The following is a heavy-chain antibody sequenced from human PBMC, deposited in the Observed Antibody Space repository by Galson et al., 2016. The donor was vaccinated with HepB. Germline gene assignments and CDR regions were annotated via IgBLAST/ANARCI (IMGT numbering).Heavy chain of an antibody. CDR2: ISAANDYT. J-gene: IGHJ5*02. D-gene: IGHD3-9*01. CDR3: ARDREAYYDIMTEHNWFDP. V-gene: IGHV1-3*01. CDR1: GYSFNDHG. Sequence: SVKVSCRASGYSFNDHGIHWLRQAPGQRLEWMGWISAANDYTKFSQKFQGRLSITRDTPATTVYMELTSLRPEDTAVYHCARDREAYYDIMTEHNWFDPWGQGTKSASPQ.